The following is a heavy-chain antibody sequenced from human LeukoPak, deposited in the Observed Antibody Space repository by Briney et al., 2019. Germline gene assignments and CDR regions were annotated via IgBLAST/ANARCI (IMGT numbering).Heavy chain of an antibody. CDR1: GGSISSYY. CDR3: ARHRAAAPYYYYGMDV. J-gene: IGHJ6*02. Sequence: SETLSLTCTVSGGSISSYYWSWIRQPPGKGLEWIGYIYYSGSTNYNPSLKSRVTISVDTSKNQSSLKLSSVTAADTAVYYCARHRAAAPYYYYGMDVWGQGTTVTVSS. D-gene: IGHD6-13*01. V-gene: IGHV4-59*08. CDR2: IYYSGST.